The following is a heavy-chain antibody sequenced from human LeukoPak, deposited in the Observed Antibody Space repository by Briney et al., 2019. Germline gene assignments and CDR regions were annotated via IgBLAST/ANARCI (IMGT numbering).Heavy chain of an antibody. D-gene: IGHD3-16*01. CDR2: INHSGST. V-gene: IGHV4-30-4*01. CDR1: GGSITSGDYY. CDR3: ARHYGP. Sequence: SQTLSLTCTVSGGSITSGDYYWSWICQPPGKGLEWIGEINHSGSTNYNPSLKSRVTISVDTSKNQFSLRLSSVTAADTAVYYCARHYGPWGQGTLVTVSS. J-gene: IGHJ5*02.